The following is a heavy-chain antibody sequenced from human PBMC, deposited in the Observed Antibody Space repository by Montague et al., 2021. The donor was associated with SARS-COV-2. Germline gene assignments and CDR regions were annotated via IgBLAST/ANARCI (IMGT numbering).Heavy chain of an antibody. J-gene: IGHJ3*02. CDR1: GGSISSRSYY. CDR2: IYYSGST. V-gene: IGHV4-39*01. Sequence: SETLSLTCTVSGGSISSRSYYWGWIRQPPGKGLEWIGSIYYSGSTYYNPSLKSRVTISVDTSKNQFSLKLSSVTAADTAVYYCARLRGDYGGTYDTFDIWGQETMATVSS. CDR3: ARLRGDYGGTYDTFDI. D-gene: IGHD4-23*01.